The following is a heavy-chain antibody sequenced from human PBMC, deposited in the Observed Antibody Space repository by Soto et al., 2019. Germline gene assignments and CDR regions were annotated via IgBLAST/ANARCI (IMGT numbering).Heavy chain of an antibody. D-gene: IGHD3-10*01. V-gene: IGHV3-11*01. J-gene: IGHJ4*02. CDR2: ISGSGTTI. CDR1: GFTFSDYY. CDR3: AKDPYYYASEN. Sequence: XGSLRLSCAASGFTFSDYYMTWIRQPPGKGLEWVSYISGSGTTIYYADSVKGRFTVSRDNARNSLYLQMNSLRAEDTAFYYCAKDPYYYASENWGQGTLVTVSS.